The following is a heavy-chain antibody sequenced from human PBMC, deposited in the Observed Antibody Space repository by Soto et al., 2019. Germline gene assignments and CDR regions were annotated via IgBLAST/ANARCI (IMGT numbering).Heavy chain of an antibody. D-gene: IGHD2-15*01. CDR3: ARDEIGCSGGSCYLQFYYYYGMDV. CDR2: IYYSGST. V-gene: IGHV4-30-4*01. J-gene: IGHJ6*02. CDR1: GGSISSGDYY. Sequence: SETLSLTCTVSGGSISSGDYYWSWIRQPPGKGLEWIGYIYYSGSTYYNPSLKSRVTISVDTSKNQFSLKLSSVTAADTAAYYCARDEIGCSGGSCYLQFYYYYGMDVWGQGARVTVSS.